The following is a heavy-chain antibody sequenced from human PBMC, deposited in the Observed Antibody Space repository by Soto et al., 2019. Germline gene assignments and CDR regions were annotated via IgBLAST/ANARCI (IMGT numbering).Heavy chain of an antibody. CDR2: ISAYNGNT. CDR3: AHLVVAGITYYFDS. V-gene: IGHV1-18*01. CDR1: GYTFTSYG. J-gene: IGHJ4*02. D-gene: IGHD2-15*01. Sequence: GASVKVSCKASGYTFTSYGISWVRQAPGQGLEWMGWISAYNGNTNYAQKLQGRLTITKDTSKNQVVLTMTNMDPVDTATYYCAHLVVAGITYYFDSWGQGTLVTVSS.